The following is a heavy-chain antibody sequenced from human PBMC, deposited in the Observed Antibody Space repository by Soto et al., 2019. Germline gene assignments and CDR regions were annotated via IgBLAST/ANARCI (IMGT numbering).Heavy chain of an antibody. CDR1: EYFLTALS. CDR3: AHGEGIVKSIVYFDS. J-gene: IGHJ4*02. D-gene: IGHD1-26*01. V-gene: IGHV1-24*01. Sequence: ASVKVSCKVSEYFLTALSIHWVRQAPGKGLEWMGGFDREDGETIYAQKFQGRVTMTEDTSTDSAYMELSSLTSEDTAIYYCAHGEGIVKSIVYFDSWGQGTLVTVSS. CDR2: FDREDGET.